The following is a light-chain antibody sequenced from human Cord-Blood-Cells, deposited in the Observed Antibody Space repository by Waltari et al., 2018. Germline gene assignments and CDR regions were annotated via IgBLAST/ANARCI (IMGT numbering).Light chain of an antibody. CDR1: RGISNY. CDR2: AAS. V-gene: IGKV1-27*01. CDR3: QKYNSAPLT. J-gene: IGKJ4*01. Sequence: DIQMTQSPSSLSASVGDRVTINCRASRGISNYLAWYQQKPGKVPKLLSYAASTLQSGVPSRFSGSGSGTDFTLTISSLQPEDVATYYCQKYNSAPLTFGGGTKVEIK.